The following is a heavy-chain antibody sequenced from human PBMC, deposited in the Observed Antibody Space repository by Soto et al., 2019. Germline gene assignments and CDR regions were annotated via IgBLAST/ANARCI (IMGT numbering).Heavy chain of an antibody. CDR3: ARHRRQLVYYFDY. D-gene: IGHD6-13*01. CDR2: INHSGST. Sequence: PSETLSLTCAVYGGPFSGYYWSWIRQPPGKGLEWIGEINHSGSTNYNPSLKSRVTISVDTSKNQFSLKLSSVTAAGTAVYYCARHRRQLVYYFDYWGQGTLVTVSS. J-gene: IGHJ4*02. CDR1: GGPFSGYY. V-gene: IGHV4-34*01.